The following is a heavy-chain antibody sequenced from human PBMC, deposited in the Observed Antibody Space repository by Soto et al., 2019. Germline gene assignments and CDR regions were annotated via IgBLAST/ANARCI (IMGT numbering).Heavy chain of an antibody. V-gene: IGHV3-23*01. CDR3: ATEGNFDSSYDF. J-gene: IGHJ4*02. CDR1: GFTFSSYA. Sequence: EVQLLESGGGWVQPGGSLRLSCAASGFTFSSYAINWVRQAPGTGLEWVSAISGSGDSTYYADFVKGRFTISIDNSKSTVYLQMNSLRADDTAVYYCATEGNFDSSYDFWGQGTLVTVSS. CDR2: ISGSGDST. D-gene: IGHD3-22*01.